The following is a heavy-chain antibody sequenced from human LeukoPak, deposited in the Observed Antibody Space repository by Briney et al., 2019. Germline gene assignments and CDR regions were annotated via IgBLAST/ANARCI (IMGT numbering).Heavy chain of an antibody. Sequence: PSETLSLTCTVPGGSISSYYWSWIRQPPGKGLEWIGYIYYSGSTNYNPSLKSRVIISVDTSKNQFSLKLSSVTAADTAVYYCARLLNAPLRGAFDIWGQGTMVTVSS. J-gene: IGHJ3*02. V-gene: IGHV4-59*01. CDR2: IYYSGST. D-gene: IGHD2-15*01. CDR3: ARLLNAPLRGAFDI. CDR1: GGSISSYY.